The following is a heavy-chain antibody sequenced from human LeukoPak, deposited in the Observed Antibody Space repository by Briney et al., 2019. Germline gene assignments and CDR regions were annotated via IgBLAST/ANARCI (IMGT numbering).Heavy chain of an antibody. Sequence: GGSLRLSCAASGFTFSSYAMHWVRQAPGKGLEWVAVISYDGSNKYYADSVKGRFTISRDNAKNSLYLQMNSLRAEDTAVYYCARDRGPYSSSRVDAFDIWGQGTMVTVSS. D-gene: IGHD6-13*01. J-gene: IGHJ3*02. CDR1: GFTFSSYA. CDR2: ISYDGSNK. V-gene: IGHV3-30-3*01. CDR3: ARDRGPYSSSRVDAFDI.